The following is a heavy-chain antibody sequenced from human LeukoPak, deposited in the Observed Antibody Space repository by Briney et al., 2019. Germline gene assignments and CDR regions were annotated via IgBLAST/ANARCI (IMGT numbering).Heavy chain of an antibody. Sequence: GSSLRLSCAASGFILSNHWMTWVRQAPGKGPEWVANINKDGSEKYYVDSVKGRFTISRDTAKSSLYLQMNNLRAEDTALYYCARNNDMDVRGQGTTVIVSS. CDR1: GFILSNHW. V-gene: IGHV3-7*03. CDR2: INKDGSEK. D-gene: IGHD1/OR15-1a*01. J-gene: IGHJ6*02. CDR3: ARNNDMDV.